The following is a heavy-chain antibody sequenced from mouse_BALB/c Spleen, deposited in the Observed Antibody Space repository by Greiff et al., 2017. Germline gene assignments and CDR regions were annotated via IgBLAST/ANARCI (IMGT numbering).Heavy chain of an antibody. CDR1: GFNIKDYY. V-gene: IGHV14-1*02. Sequence: EVQLQQSGAELVRPGALVKLSCKASGFNIKDYYMHWVKQRPEQGLEWIGWIDPENGNTIYDPKFQGKASITADTSSNTAYLQLSSLTSEDTAVYYCASYYGNYDWCAYWGQGTLVTVSA. D-gene: IGHD2-1*01. CDR3: ASYYGNYDWCAY. CDR2: IDPENGNT. J-gene: IGHJ3*01.